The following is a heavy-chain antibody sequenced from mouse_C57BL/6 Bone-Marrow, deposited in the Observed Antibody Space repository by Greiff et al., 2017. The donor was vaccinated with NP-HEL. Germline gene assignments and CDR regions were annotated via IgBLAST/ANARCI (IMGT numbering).Heavy chain of an antibody. CDR1: GYTFTDYY. Sequence: VQLQQSGPELVKPGASVKISCKASGYTFTDYYMNWVKQSHGKSLEWIGDINPNNGGTSYNQKFKGKATLTVDKSSSTAYMELRSLTSEDSAVYYCARWGPYYYGSSYYAMDYGGQGTSVTVSS. CDR2: INPNNGGT. J-gene: IGHJ4*01. D-gene: IGHD1-1*01. V-gene: IGHV1-26*01. CDR3: ARWGPYYYGSSYYAMDY.